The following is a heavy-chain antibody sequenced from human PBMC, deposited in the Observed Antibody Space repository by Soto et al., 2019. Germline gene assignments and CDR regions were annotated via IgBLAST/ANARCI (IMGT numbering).Heavy chain of an antibody. CDR1: GGSFSGYY. D-gene: IGHD2-15*01. CDR2: INHSGST. J-gene: IGHJ1*01. CDR3: ARGPRTTVVADAAMVQH. Sequence: SETLSLTCSVYGGSFSGYYWSWIRQPPGKGLEWIGEINHSGSTNYNPSLKSRVTISVDTSKNQFSLKLSSVTAADTAVYYCARGPRTTVVADAAMVQHWGKGTRVT. V-gene: IGHV4-34*01.